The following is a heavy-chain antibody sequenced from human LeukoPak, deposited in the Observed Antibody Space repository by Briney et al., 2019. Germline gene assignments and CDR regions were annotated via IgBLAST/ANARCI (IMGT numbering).Heavy chain of an antibody. J-gene: IGHJ3*02. Sequence: GGSLRLSCAASGFTFSSYAMSWVRQAPGKGLEWVSAISGSGGSTYYADSVKGRFTISRDNSKNTLYLQMNSLRAEDTAVYYCAKDNWNGSGGFDAFDTWAKGQWSPSLQ. D-gene: IGHD6-19*01. CDR2: ISGSGGST. CDR3: AKDNWNGSGGFDAFDT. V-gene: IGHV3-23*01. CDR1: GFTFSSYA.